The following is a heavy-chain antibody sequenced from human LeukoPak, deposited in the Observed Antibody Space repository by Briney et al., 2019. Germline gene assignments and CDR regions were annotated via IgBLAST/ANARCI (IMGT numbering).Heavy chain of an antibody. CDR3: ATTPDYDFWSGYYTLPHYYYMDV. V-gene: IGHV3-7*03. CDR1: GFTFSSYW. J-gene: IGHJ6*03. CDR2: IKQDGSEK. Sequence: GGSLRLSCAASGFTFSSYWMSWVRQAPGKGLEWVANIKQDGSEKYYVDSVKGRFTISRDNAKNSLYLQMNSLRAEDTAVYYCATTPDYDFWSGYYTLPHYYYMDVWGKGTTVTVSS. D-gene: IGHD3-3*01.